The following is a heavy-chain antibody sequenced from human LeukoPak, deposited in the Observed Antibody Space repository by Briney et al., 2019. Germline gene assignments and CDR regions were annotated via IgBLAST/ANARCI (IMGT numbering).Heavy chain of an antibody. Sequence: SVKVSCKASGGTFSSYAISWVRQAPRQGLEWMGGIIPIFGTANYAQKFQGRVTITADESTSTAYMELSSLRSEDTAVYYCALIAAAGNWADNWFDPWGQGTLVTVSS. J-gene: IGHJ5*02. D-gene: IGHD6-13*01. CDR1: GGTFSSYA. V-gene: IGHV1-69*13. CDR3: ALIAAAGNWADNWFDP. CDR2: IIPIFGTA.